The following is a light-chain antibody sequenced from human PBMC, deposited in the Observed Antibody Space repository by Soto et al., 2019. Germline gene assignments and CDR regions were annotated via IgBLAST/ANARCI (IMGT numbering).Light chain of an antibody. CDR1: SSNIGSDF. CDR2: EDN. CDR3: GAWDMGRGGGV. J-gene: IGLJ2*01. Sequence: QSVLTQPPSVSAAPGQKVTISCSGSSSNIGSDFVSWYQQLPGTAPKLLIHEDNKRPSGIPDRFSGSKSATSATLGITGLRPGDEADYYCGAWDMGRGGGVFGGGTKLTVL. V-gene: IGLV1-51*02.